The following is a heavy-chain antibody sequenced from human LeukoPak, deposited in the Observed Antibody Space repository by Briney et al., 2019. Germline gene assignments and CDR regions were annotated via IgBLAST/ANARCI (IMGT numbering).Heavy chain of an antibody. CDR2: ISSSSSYV. D-gene: IGHD3-22*01. J-gene: IGHJ4*02. Sequence: GGSLRLSCAASGFTFSSYSMNWVRQAPGKGLEWDSSISSSSSYVYYADSVKGRFTISRDNAKNSLYLQMNSLRAEDTAVYYCARDPGYYDSSAHIAGYWGQGTLVTVSS. CDR1: GFTFSSYS. V-gene: IGHV3-21*01. CDR3: ARDPGYYDSSAHIAGY.